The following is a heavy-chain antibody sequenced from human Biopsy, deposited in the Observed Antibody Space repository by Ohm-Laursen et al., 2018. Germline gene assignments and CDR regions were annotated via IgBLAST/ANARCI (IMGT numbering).Heavy chain of an antibody. D-gene: IGHD3-10*01. J-gene: IGHJ6*02. CDR1: GFAFSSYG. Sequence: SLRLSCSASGFAFSSYGIHWVRHAPGQGLEWVAVICYDRSNKYYADSVKGRFTTSRDNSKNTLFLQMNNLRAEDTAVYYCARDRYYGSANYFGYYNMDVWGQGTTVTVSS. CDR3: ARDRYYGSANYFGYYNMDV. CDR2: ICYDRSNK. V-gene: IGHV3-33*01.